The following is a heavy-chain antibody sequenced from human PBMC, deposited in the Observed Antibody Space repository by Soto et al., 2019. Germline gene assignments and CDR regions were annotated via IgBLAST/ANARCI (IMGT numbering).Heavy chain of an antibody. CDR1: GYTFTSYD. J-gene: IGHJ6*02. D-gene: IGHD1-26*01. Sequence: ASVKVSCKASGYTFTSYDINWVRQATGQGLEWMGWMNPNSGNTGYAQKFQGRVTMTRNTSISTAYMELSSLRSEDTAVYYCARLSGSYYIIGYYHGMDVWGQGTTVTVSS. CDR3: ARLSGSYYIIGYYHGMDV. V-gene: IGHV1-8*01. CDR2: MNPNSGNT.